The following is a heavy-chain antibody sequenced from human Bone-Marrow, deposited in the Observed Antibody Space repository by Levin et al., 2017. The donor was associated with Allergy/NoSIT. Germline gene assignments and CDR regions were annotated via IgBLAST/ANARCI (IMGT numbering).Heavy chain of an antibody. CDR1: GFTFSSYG. CDR3: AKDMGLWFGELVPLPDY. J-gene: IGHJ4*02. V-gene: IGHV3-30*18. CDR2: ISYDGSNK. D-gene: IGHD3-10*01. Sequence: LSLTCAASGFTFSSYGMHWVRQAPGKGLEWVAVISYDGSNKYYADSVKGRFTISRDNSKNTLYLQMNSLRAEDTAVYYCAKDMGLWFGELVPLPDYWGQGTLVTVSS.